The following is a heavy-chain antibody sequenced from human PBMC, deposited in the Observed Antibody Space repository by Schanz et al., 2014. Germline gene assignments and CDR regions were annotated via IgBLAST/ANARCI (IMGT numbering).Heavy chain of an antibody. V-gene: IGHV3-21*01. D-gene: IGHD6-13*01. Sequence: DVQLLESGGGLVQPGGSLRLSCAASGFAFSSYSMNWVRQAPGKGLEWVSSISSSSSYIYYADSVKGRFTISRDNAKNSLYLQMNSLRAEDTAVYYCAREEGWGIAAAGPKHYYCGMDVWGQGTTVTVSS. CDR3: AREEGWGIAAAGPKHYYCGMDV. J-gene: IGHJ6*02. CDR1: GFAFSSYS. CDR2: ISSSSSYI.